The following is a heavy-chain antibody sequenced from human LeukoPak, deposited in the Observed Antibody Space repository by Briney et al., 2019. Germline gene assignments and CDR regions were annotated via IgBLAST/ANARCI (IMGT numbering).Heavy chain of an antibody. D-gene: IGHD2-2*01. J-gene: IGHJ6*02. CDR2: IYSSGAT. CDR3: VRIYCTSTSCYGDSYYGMDV. CDR1: GGSISSSDYY. Sequence: SETLSLTCTVSGGSISSSDYYWGWIRQPPGKGLEWIGSIYSSGATYYNPSLNSRVTISVDRSKNQLSVKLTSVTAADSTVYYCVRIYCTSTSCYGDSYYGMDVWGQGTTVTVSS. V-gene: IGHV4-39*01.